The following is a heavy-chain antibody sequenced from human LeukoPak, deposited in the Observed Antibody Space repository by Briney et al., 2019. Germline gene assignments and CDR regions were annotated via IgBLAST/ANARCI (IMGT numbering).Heavy chain of an antibody. CDR1: GGSISSSSYY. J-gene: IGHJ5*02. Sequence: SETLSLTCTVSGGSISSSSYYWGWIRQPPGKGLEWIGSIYYSGSTYYNPSLKSRVTISVDTSKNQFSLKLSSVTAADTAVYYRARNRITMVRGGLKWVGPRGQGTL. CDR3: ARNRITMVRGGLKWVGP. D-gene: IGHD3-10*01. V-gene: IGHV4-39*07. CDR2: IYYSGST.